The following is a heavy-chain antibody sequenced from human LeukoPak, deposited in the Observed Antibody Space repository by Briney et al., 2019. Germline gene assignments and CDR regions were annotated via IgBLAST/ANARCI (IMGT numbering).Heavy chain of an antibody. CDR2: IIPIFGTA. CDR3: ARDLDGGLYFDY. CDR1: GGTFSSYA. J-gene: IGHJ4*02. Sequence: SVKVSCKASGGTFSSYAISWVRQAPGQGLEWMGGIIPIFGTANYAQKFQGRVTITTDESTSTAYMELSRLRFEDRAVYYCARDLDGGLYFDYWGQGTLVTVSS. V-gene: IGHV1-69*05. D-gene: IGHD4-23*01.